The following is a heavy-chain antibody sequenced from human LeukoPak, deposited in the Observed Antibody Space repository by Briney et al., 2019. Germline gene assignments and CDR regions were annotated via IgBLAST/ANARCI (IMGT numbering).Heavy chain of an antibody. CDR2: IIPIFGTA. CDR3: ASVGAAAGTWDH. V-gene: IGHV1-69*05. CDR1: GGTFSSYA. J-gene: IGHJ4*02. D-gene: IGHD6-13*01. Sequence: SVKVSCKASGGTFSSYAISWVRQAPGQGLEWMGGIIPIFGTANYAQKFQGRVTITTDESTSTAYMELSSLRSEDTAVYYCASVGAAAGTWDHWVQGTLVTVSS.